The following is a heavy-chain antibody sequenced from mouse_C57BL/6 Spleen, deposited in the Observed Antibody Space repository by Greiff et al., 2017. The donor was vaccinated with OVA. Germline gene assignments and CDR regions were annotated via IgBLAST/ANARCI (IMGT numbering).Heavy chain of an antibody. CDR3: AESDYGSSYGYFDV. Sequence: VQLQQSGPELVKPGASVKISCKASGYTFTDYYMNWVKQSHGKSLEWIGDINPNNGGTSYNQKFKGKATLTVDKSSSTAYMELRSLTSEDYAVYYCAESDYGSSYGYFDVWGTGTTVTVSS. J-gene: IGHJ1*03. CDR1: GYTFTDYY. D-gene: IGHD1-1*01. CDR2: INPNNGGT. V-gene: IGHV1-26*01.